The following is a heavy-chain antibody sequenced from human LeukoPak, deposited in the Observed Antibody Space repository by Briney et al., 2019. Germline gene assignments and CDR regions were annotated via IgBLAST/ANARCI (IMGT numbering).Heavy chain of an antibody. CDR2: MNPNSGNT. D-gene: IGHD2-15*01. CDR3: ARLAVAATIRGAFDI. V-gene: IGHV1-8*01. J-gene: IGHJ3*02. Sequence: GASVKVPCKASGYTFTSYDINWVRQATGQGLEWMGWMNPNSGNTGYAQKFQGRVTMTRDTSISTAYVELSRLRSDDTAVYYCARLAVAATIRGAFDIWGQGTMVTVSS. CDR1: GYTFTSYD.